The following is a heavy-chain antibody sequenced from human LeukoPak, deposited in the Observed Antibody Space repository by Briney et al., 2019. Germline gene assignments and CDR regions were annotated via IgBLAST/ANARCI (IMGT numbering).Heavy chain of an antibody. D-gene: IGHD5-12*01. CDR3: ANGPVATDSTYYGMDV. J-gene: IGHJ6*02. CDR1: GFTFSSYA. V-gene: IGHV3-23*01. CDR2: ISGSGGST. Sequence: PRGSLRLSCAASGFTFSSYAMSWVRQAPGKGLEWVSAISGSGGSTYYADSVKGRFTISRDNSKNTLYLQMNSLRAEDTAVYYCANGPVATDSTYYGMDVWGQGTTVTVSS.